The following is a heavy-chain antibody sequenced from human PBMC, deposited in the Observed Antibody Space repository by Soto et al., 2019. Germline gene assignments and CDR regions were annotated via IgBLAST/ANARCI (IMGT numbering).Heavy chain of an antibody. CDR2: INTDGSST. Sequence: EVQLVESGGGLVQPGGSLRLSCAVSGFTFSSFWLHWVRQAPGEGLVWVSRINTDGSSTSYADSVKGRFTISRDNAKNTRYLQMSRLRVEDTAMYYCAKRGVETFSLSYWGQGTLVTVSS. J-gene: IGHJ4*02. V-gene: IGHV3-74*01. D-gene: IGHD2-15*01. CDR3: AKRGVETFSLSY. CDR1: GFTFSSFW.